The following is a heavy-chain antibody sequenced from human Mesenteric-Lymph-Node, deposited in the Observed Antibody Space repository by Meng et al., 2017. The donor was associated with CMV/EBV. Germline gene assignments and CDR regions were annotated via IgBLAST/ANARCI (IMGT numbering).Heavy chain of an antibody. J-gene: IGHJ3*02. CDR3: AKDRLGLSDSFDI. V-gene: IGHV1-18*01. CDR1: GYIFTNYG. D-gene: IGHD6-19*01. CDR2: INTYNDNT. Sequence: ASVKVSCKASGYIFTNYGISWVRQAPGQGLEWMGWINTYNDNTNYAQKLQGRVTMTTDTPTNTAYMELRSLRSDDTAVYFCAKDRLGLSDSFDIWGQGTMVTVSS.